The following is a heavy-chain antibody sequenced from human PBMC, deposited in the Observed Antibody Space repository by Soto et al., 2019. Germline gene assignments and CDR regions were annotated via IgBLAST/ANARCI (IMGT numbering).Heavy chain of an antibody. CDR3: ARSQGSSTSLEIYYYYYYGMDV. CDR2: IIPISGTA. Sequence: QVQLVQSGAEVKKPGSSVQVSCKASGGPFSSYALSWVRQAPGQGLEWMGGIIPISGTANYAQKFQGRVTITADESTSTAYRELSSLRSEDTAVYYCARSQGSSTSLEIYYYYYYGMDVWGQGTTVTVSS. D-gene: IGHD2-2*01. J-gene: IGHJ6*02. CDR1: GGPFSSYA. V-gene: IGHV1-69*01.